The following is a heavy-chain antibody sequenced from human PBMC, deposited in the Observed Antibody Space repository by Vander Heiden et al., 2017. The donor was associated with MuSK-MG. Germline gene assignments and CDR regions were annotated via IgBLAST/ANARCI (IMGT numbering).Heavy chain of an antibody. CDR2: INHSGST. CDR3: ARGIGGYSGYVPRPFDY. Sequence: QVQLQQWGAGLLKPSETLSLTCAVYGGSFSGYYWSWIRQPPGKGLEWIGEINHSGSTNYNPSLKSRVTISVDTSKNQFSLKLSSVTAADTAVYYCARGIGGYSGYVPRPFDYWGQGTLVTVSS. V-gene: IGHV4-34*01. J-gene: IGHJ4*02. D-gene: IGHD5-12*01. CDR1: GGSFSGYY.